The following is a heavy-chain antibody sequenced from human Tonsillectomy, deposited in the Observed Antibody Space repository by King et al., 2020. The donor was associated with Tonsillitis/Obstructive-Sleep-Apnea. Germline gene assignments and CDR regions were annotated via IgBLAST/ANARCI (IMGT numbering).Heavy chain of an antibody. CDR2: IWYDGSNK. J-gene: IGHJ4*02. V-gene: IGHV3-33*01. CDR1: GFTFSSYG. D-gene: IGHD3-22*01. Sequence: VQLVESGGGVVQPGRSLRLSCAASGFTFSSYGMHWVRQAPGKGLEWVAVIWYDGSNKYYADSVKGRFTISRDNSKNTLYLQMNSLRAEDTAVYYCARDTPYYYDSGGYDFQVRYFDYCGQGTLVTVSS. CDR3: ARDTPYYYDSGGYDFQVRYFDY.